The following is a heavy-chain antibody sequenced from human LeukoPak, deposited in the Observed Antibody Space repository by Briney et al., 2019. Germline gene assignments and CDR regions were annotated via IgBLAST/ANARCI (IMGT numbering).Heavy chain of an antibody. CDR1: GGSFSGYY. Sequence: SETLSLTCAVYGGSFSGYYWSWIRQPPGKGLEWIGEINHSGSTNYNPSLKSRVTISVDTSKYQFSLKLSSVTAADTAVYYCARRRGYSYGIDYWGQGTLVTVSS. CDR2: INHSGST. V-gene: IGHV4-34*01. D-gene: IGHD5-18*01. J-gene: IGHJ4*02. CDR3: ARRRGYSYGIDY.